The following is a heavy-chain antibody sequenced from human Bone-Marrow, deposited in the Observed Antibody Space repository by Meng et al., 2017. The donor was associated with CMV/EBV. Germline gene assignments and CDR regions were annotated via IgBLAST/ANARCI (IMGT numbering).Heavy chain of an antibody. CDR3: ARFLRGAN. D-gene: IGHD3-10*01. CDR2: INHSGST. Sequence: SQTLSLTCAVYGGSFSGYYWSWIRQPPGKGLEWIGEINHSGSTNYNPSLKSRVTISVDTSKNQVSLKLSSVTAADTAVYYCARFLRGANWGQGTLVTVSS. CDR1: GGSFSGYY. J-gene: IGHJ4*02. V-gene: IGHV4-34*01.